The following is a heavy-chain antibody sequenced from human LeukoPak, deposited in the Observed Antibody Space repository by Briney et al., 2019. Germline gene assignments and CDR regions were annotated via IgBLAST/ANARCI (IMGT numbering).Heavy chain of an antibody. CDR3: ARVHGPIGIFGVVMNWFDP. J-gene: IGHJ5*02. CDR1: GYTFTSYG. CDR2: ISAYNGNT. D-gene: IGHD3-3*02. V-gene: IGHV1-18*01. Sequence: ASVKVSCKASGYTFTSYGISWVRQAPGQGLEWMGWISAYNGNTNYAQKFQGRVTMTRDMSTSTVYMELSSLRSEDTAVYYCARVHGPIGIFGVVMNWFDPWGQGTLVTVSS.